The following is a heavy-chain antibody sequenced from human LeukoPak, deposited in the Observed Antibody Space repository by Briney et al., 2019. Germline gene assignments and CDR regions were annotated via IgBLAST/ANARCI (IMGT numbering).Heavy chain of an antibody. CDR2: ISHGGST. D-gene: IGHD3-3*01. CDR3: ARDEEPITIFGVGPGGTDV. V-gene: IGHV4-30-2*01. J-gene: IGHJ6*04. CDR1: GGSISSGGFY. Sequence: SETLSLTCTVSGGSISSGGFYWSWIRQPPGKGLEWIGYISHGGSTYYNPSLKSRVTISLDRSKNQFSLKLSSVAAADTAVYYCARDEEPITIFGVGPGGTDVWGKGTTVTVSS.